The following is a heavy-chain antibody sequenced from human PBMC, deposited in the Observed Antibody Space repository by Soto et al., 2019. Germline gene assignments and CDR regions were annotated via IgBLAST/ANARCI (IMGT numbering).Heavy chain of an antibody. J-gene: IGHJ5*02. Sequence: PSETLSLTCTVSGGSTSSGSYYWSWIRQPPWKGLEWIGHIYYSGSTYYNSSLKSRVTISLDTSKNQFSLKLSSVTAADTAVYYCARAFDYDYVWGIPVGWFDPWGQGTLVTVSS. V-gene: IGHV4-61*01. CDR2: IYYSGST. D-gene: IGHD3-16*01. CDR3: ARAFDYDYVWGIPVGWFDP. CDR1: GGSTSSGSYY.